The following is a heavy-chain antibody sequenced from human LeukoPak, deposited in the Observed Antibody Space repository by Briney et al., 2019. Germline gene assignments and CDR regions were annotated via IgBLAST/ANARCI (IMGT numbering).Heavy chain of an antibody. CDR3: ASSVPPPSHYYDSSKRGAFDI. CDR2: IYSGGST. D-gene: IGHD3-22*01. J-gene: IGHJ3*02. Sequence: GGSLRLSCAASGFTVSSNYMSWVRQAPGKGLEWVSVIYSGGSTYYADSVKGRFTISRDNAKNSLYLQMNSLRAEDTAVYYCASSVPPPSHYYDSSKRGAFDIWGQGTMVTVSS. V-gene: IGHV3-66*02. CDR1: GFTVSSNY.